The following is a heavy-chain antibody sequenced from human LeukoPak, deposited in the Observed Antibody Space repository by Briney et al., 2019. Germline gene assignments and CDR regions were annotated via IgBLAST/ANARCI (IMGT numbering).Heavy chain of an antibody. Sequence: PGGSLRLSCAASGFTFSSYTMNWVRQAPGKGLEWVSSISTGGSNIVYADSVKGRFTISRDNAKNSLYLQMNSLRAEDTAVYYCTRVLYYDSTGYFGLGYWGQGTLVTVSS. V-gene: IGHV3-21*01. CDR2: ISTGGSNI. D-gene: IGHD3-22*01. CDR1: GFTFSSYT. CDR3: TRVLYYDSTGYFGLGY. J-gene: IGHJ4*02.